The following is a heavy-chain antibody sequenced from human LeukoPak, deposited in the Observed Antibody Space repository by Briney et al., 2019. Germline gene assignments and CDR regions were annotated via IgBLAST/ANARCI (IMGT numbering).Heavy chain of an antibody. Sequence: SETLSLTCTVSGGSISTNYWSWIRLPPGKGLEWIGYIYYSGSTNYNPSLKSRVTISVDTSKNQFSLKLSSVTAADTALYYCARDPYGGNSFDYWGQGTLVTVSS. CDR1: GGSISTNY. D-gene: IGHD4-23*01. CDR3: ARDPYGGNSFDY. J-gene: IGHJ4*02. CDR2: IYYSGST. V-gene: IGHV4-59*01.